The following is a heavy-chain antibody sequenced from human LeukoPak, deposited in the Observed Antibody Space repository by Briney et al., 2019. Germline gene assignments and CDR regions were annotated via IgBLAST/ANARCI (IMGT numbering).Heavy chain of an antibody. J-gene: IGHJ4*02. CDR3: AREGVYYYDSSEDY. CDR1: GGSISSSSYF. Sequence: SETLSLTCTVSGGSISSSSYFWGWIRQPPGKGLEWIGSIYYSGSTYYNPSLKSRVTISVDTSKNQFSLKLSSVTAADTAVYYCAREGVYYYDSSEDYWGQGTLVTVSS. D-gene: IGHD3-22*01. V-gene: IGHV4-39*07. CDR2: IYYSGST.